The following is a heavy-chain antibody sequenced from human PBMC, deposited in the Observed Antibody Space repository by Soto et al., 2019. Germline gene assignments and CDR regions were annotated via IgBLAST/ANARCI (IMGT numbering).Heavy chain of an antibody. CDR2: IIPIFGTA. Sequence: QVQLVQSGAEVQKPGSSVKVSCKASGGTFSSYAISWVRQAPGQGLEWMGGIIPIFGTANYAQKFQGRVTITADESTSIAYMELSSLRSQDTAVYYCARDGSSSSYYYYGMDVWGQGTTVTVSS. CDR1: GGTFSSYA. J-gene: IGHJ6*02. V-gene: IGHV1-69*01. D-gene: IGHD6-6*01. CDR3: ARDGSSSSYYYYGMDV.